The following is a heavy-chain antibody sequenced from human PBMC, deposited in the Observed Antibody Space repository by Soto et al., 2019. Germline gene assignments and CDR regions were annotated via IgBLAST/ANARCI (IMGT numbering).Heavy chain of an antibody. CDR3: ARGWLWSGDPSVVNWFDP. Sequence: SETLSLTCAVYGGSFSGYYWSWIRQPPGKGLEWIGEINHSGSTNYNPSLKSRVTISVDTSKNQFSLKLSSVTAADTAVYYCARGWLWSGDPSVVNWFDPWGQGTLVTVSS. V-gene: IGHV4-34*01. D-gene: IGHD3-10*01. CDR2: INHSGST. J-gene: IGHJ5*02. CDR1: GGSFSGYY.